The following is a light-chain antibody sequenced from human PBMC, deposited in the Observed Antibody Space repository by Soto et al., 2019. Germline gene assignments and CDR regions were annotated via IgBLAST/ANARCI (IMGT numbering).Light chain of an antibody. Sequence: EIVLTQSPGTLSLSPGERATLSCRASQSVSNYLAWYQRKPGQAPRLLIYGASSRATGITDRFSGSGSGTDFTLTISRLEPEDFAVYYWQQYGGSPQTFGQGTKVEIK. V-gene: IGKV3-20*01. CDR3: QQYGGSPQT. CDR2: GAS. CDR1: QSVSNY. J-gene: IGKJ1*01.